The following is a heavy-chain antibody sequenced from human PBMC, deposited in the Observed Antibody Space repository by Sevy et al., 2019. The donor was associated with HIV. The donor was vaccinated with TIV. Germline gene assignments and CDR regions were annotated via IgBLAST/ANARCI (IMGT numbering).Heavy chain of an antibody. V-gene: IGHV3-33*03. CDR3: AKSYFGSGTSYGMDL. CDR2: MWYDGSNK. J-gene: IGHJ6*02. D-gene: IGHD3-10*01. CDR1: GFTFSGYG. Sequence: GGSLRLSCAASGFTFSGYGLHWVRQAPGKGLEWVAMMWYDGSNKYYADSVKGRFTISRDNAKNSLFLQLNSLRADDTAIYYCAKSYFGSGTSYGMDLWGRGTTVTVSS.